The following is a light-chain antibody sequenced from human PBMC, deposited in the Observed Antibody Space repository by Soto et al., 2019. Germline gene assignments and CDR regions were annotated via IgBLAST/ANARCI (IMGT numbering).Light chain of an antibody. Sequence: DIQMTQSPSTLPASVGDRVTITCRASQSISNWLAWYQQKPGKPPKLLVYSASTLQSGVPSRFSGSGSGPDFTLTISSLQPEDSATYFCQQLNSYPQTFGQGTRLEI. CDR2: SAS. CDR1: QSISNW. CDR3: QQLNSYPQT. J-gene: IGKJ5*01. V-gene: IGKV1-5*01.